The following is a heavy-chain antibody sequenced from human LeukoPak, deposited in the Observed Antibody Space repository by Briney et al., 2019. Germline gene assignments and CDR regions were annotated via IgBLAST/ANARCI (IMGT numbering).Heavy chain of an antibody. CDR3: ARILVNWNDESYFDY. J-gene: IGHJ4*02. D-gene: IGHD1-1*01. Sequence: PSETLSLTCAVYGGSFSGYYWSWIRQPPGKGLEWIGYIYYSGSTNYNPSLKSRVTISVDTSKNQFSLKLSSVTAADTAVYYCARILVNWNDESYFDYWGQGTLVTVSS. CDR2: IYYSGST. V-gene: IGHV4-59*08. CDR1: GGSFSGYY.